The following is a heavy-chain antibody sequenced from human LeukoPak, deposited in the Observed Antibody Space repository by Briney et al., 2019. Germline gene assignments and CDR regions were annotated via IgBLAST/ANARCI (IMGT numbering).Heavy chain of an antibody. CDR1: GGTFSSYA. D-gene: IGHD2-15*01. V-gene: IGHV1-69*05. CDR2: IIPIFGTA. CDR3: ARGPIYCSGGSCYSGTIDY. J-gene: IGHJ4*02. Sequence: ASVKVSCKASGGTFSSYAISWVRQAPGQGLEWMGGIIPIFGTANYAQKFQGRVTITTDESTSTAYMELSSLRSEDKAVYYCARGPIYCSGGSCYSGTIDYWGQGTLVTVSS.